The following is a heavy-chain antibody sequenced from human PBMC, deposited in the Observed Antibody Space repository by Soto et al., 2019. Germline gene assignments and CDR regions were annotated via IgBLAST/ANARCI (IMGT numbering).Heavy chain of an antibody. CDR1: GSTFSSYA. CDR3: AKVNSGDDFGLGSPFDY. CDR2: ISGSGGST. D-gene: IGHD5-12*01. Sequence: LRLSCAASGSTFSSYAMSWVRQAPGKGLEWVSAISGSGGSTYYADYVKGRFTISRANSKNTLYLQMNSLRAEDTAVYYCAKVNSGDDFGLGSPFDYWGQGTLVTVSS. V-gene: IGHV3-23*01. J-gene: IGHJ4*02.